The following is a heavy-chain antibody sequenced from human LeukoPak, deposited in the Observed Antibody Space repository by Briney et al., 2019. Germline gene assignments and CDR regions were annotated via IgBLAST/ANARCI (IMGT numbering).Heavy chain of an antibody. V-gene: IGHV3-66*01. Sequence: GGSLRLSCAASGFSVSNNDMSWVRQAPGKGLEWVSVIYSGGGTYYADSVKGRFTISRDNSKNTLYLQMNSLRAEDTAVHYCARGLPPNYYYYMDVWGKGTTVTISS. CDR2: IYSGGGT. CDR3: ARGLPPNYYYYMDV. CDR1: GFSVSNND. J-gene: IGHJ6*03.